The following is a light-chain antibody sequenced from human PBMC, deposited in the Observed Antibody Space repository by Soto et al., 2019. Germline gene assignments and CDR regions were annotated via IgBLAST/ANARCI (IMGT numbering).Light chain of an antibody. V-gene: IGKV3-15*01. CDR1: QSIGDT. J-gene: IGKJ1*01. CDR2: GAS. CDR3: QQYYNWPPWT. Sequence: ESVRTQSPDTLSVSPRERATLSCRASQSIGDTLAWYQQKPGQAPRLLIYGASNRATGIPARFSGSGSGTEFTLTISGLQSEDFAVYFCQQYYNWPPWTFGQGTKVDI.